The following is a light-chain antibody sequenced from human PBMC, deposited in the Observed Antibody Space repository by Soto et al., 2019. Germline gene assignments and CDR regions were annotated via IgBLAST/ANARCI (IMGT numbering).Light chain of an antibody. CDR2: GAS. Sequence: EIVLTQSPGTLSLSPGERATLSCRASQSVSSSYLAWYQQKPRQAPRLLIYGASRRATGIPDRFSGSGSGTDFTLTISRLEPEDWAVYYCQQYGSSPYTFGHGTKLEIK. V-gene: IGKV3-20*01. CDR3: QQYGSSPYT. CDR1: QSVSSSY. J-gene: IGKJ2*01.